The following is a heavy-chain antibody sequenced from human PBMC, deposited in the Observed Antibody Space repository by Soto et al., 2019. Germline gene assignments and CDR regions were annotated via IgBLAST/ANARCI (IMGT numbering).Heavy chain of an antibody. D-gene: IGHD6-19*01. J-gene: IGHJ6*02. CDR2: IKSKTDGGTT. CDR3: TTPEQWPYAGYYYYGMDV. Sequence: PGGSLRLSCAASGFTFSNAWMSWVRQAPGKGLEWVGRIKSKTDGGTTDYAAPVKGRFTISRDDSKNTLYLQMNSLKTEDTAVYYCTTPEQWPYAGYYYYGMDVWGQGTTVTVSS. V-gene: IGHV3-15*01. CDR1: GFTFSNAW.